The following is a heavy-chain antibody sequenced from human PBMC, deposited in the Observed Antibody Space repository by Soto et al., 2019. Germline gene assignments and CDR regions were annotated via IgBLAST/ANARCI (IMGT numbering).Heavy chain of an antibody. CDR3: AKDEGWFVGSGSYGDY. CDR2: ISGSGGST. Sequence: EVQLLASGGGLVQPGGSLRLSCAASGFTFSSNAMSWVRQAPGKGLDCVSAISGSGGSTYYADSVKGRFTISRDNSKNTLYLQMNNLRAEDTAVYYCAKDEGWFVGSGSYGDYWGHGALVTVSS. V-gene: IGHV3-23*01. CDR1: GFTFSSNA. J-gene: IGHJ4*01. D-gene: IGHD3-10*01.